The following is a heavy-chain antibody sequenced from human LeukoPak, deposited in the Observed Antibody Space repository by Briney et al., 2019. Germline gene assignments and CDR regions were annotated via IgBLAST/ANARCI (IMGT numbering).Heavy chain of an antibody. Sequence: GASVKVSCTASGYTFTNYYIHWVRQAPGQGLEWMGIINPTGDSTTYAQKFQGRVTMTRDTSTSIAYMELRSLRSDDTAVYYCARGGQLLTSDFDYWGQGTLVTVSS. J-gene: IGHJ4*02. CDR3: ARGGQLLTSDFDY. CDR1: GYTFTNYY. V-gene: IGHV1-46*01. D-gene: IGHD4-23*01. CDR2: INPTGDST.